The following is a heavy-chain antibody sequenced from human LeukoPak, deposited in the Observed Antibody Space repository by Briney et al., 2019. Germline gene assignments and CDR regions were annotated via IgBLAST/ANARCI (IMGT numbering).Heavy chain of an antibody. D-gene: IGHD2-2*01. CDR3: AKFGGDGRGYCSSTSCYAPNNFDY. J-gene: IGHJ4*02. Sequence: GRSLRLSCAASGFTFSSYGMHWVRQAPGKGLEWVAVISYDGSNKYYADSVKGRFTISRDNSKNTLYLQMNSLRAEDTAVYYCAKFGGDGRGYCSSTSCYAPNNFDYWGQGTLVTVSS. CDR1: GFTFSSYG. CDR2: ISYDGSNK. V-gene: IGHV3-30*18.